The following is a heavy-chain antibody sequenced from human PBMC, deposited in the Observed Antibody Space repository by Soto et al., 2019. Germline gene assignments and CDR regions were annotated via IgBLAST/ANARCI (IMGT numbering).Heavy chain of an antibody. CDR3: AHRPRDMGTYPY. CDR2: IYWDDDK. D-gene: IGHD1-1*01. J-gene: IGHJ4*02. V-gene: IGHV2-5*02. Sequence: SGPTLGNPTQTLTLTCTFSGFSLSTSGVGVGWIRQPPGKALEWLAIIYWDDDKQYSPSLKSRLTITKDTSKNQVVLTMTNMDPVDTATYFCAHRPRDMGTYPYWGQGTLVTVSS. CDR1: GFSLSTSGVG.